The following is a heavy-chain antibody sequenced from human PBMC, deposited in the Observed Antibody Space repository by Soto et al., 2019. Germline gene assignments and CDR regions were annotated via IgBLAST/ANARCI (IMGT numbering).Heavy chain of an antibody. CDR3: ARRRGRILTGSATTPRSYGMDV. CDR1: GGSISSSSDY. J-gene: IGHJ6*02. CDR2: IYYSGST. V-gene: IGHV4-39*01. D-gene: IGHD3-9*01. Sequence: SETLSLTCTVSGGSISSSSDYWGWIRQPPGKGLEWIGSIYYSGSTYYNPSLKSRVTISVDTSKNQFSLKLSSVTAADTAVYYCARRRGRILTGSATTPRSYGMDVWGQGTTVTVSS.